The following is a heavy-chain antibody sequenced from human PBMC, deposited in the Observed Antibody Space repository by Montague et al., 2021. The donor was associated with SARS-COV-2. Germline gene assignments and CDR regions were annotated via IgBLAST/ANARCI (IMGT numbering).Heavy chain of an antibody. Sequence: TLSLTCTVSGGSISSGGYYWSWIRQRTGKGLEWIAYIYYSESTYYNPSLKSRVSISVDTSKNQFSLKLSSVTAADTAVYYCARARTRFSLVVVVIDTFDIWGQGTMVTVSS. CDR1: GGSISSGGYY. D-gene: IGHD3-22*01. CDR2: IYYSEST. V-gene: IGHV4-31*03. J-gene: IGHJ3*02. CDR3: ARARTRFSLVVVVIDTFDI.